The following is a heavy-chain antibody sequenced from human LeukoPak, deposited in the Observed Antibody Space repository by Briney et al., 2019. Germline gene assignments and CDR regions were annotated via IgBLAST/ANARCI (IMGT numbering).Heavy chain of an antibody. J-gene: IGHJ6*02. D-gene: IGHD1-26*01. V-gene: IGHV4-31*03. CDR1: GGSISSGGYY. Sequence: PSETLSLTCTVSGGSISSGGYYWSWIRQHPGKGLEWIGYIYYSGSTYYNPSLKSRVTISVDTSKNQFSLKLSSVTAADTAVYYCAREVVGGSYRGIGYYGMDVWGQGTTVTVSS. CDR3: AREVVGGSYRGIGYYGMDV. CDR2: IYYSGST.